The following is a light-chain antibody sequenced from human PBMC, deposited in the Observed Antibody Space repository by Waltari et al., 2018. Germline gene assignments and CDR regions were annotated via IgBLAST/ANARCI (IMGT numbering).Light chain of an antibody. CDR3: ATWDDSLRGHVL. Sequence: QSVLTQPPSASGTPGQRVTISCSGSISTIGSNYAYWCPQFPGTAPRPIMSRNNQRPSGVPDRFSGSKSGTSASLAISGLRSEDEADYYCATWDDSLRGHVLFGGGTKLTVL. CDR1: ISTIGSNY. V-gene: IGLV1-47*01. J-gene: IGLJ2*01. CDR2: RNN.